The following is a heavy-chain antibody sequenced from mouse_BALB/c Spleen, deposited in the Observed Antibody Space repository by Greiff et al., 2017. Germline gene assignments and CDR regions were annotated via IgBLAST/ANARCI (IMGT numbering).Heavy chain of an antibody. J-gene: IGHJ1*01. CDR3: ARNSVVARYFDV. Sequence: VMLVESGPGLVQPSQSLSITCTVSGFSLTSYGVHWVRQSPGKGLEWLGVIWSGGSTDYNAAFISRLSISKDNSKSQVFFKMNSLQANDTAIYYCARNSVVARYFDVWGAGTTVTVSS. D-gene: IGHD1-1*02. CDR2: IWSGGST. CDR1: GFSLTSYG. V-gene: IGHV2-2*02.